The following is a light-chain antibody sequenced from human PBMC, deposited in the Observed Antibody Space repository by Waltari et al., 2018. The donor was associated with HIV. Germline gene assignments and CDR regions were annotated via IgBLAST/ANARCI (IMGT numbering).Light chain of an antibody. CDR1: QSISSN. V-gene: IGKV3-15*01. Sequence: EIVMMQSPATLSVSPGERVTLSCRASQSISSNLAWYQQKPGQAPRLLIFGASTRATGIPARFSGSGSVTEFTLTISSLQSEDCAVYYCQQYNNWPVMTFGQGTKVEIK. CDR3: QQYNNWPVMT. CDR2: GAS. J-gene: IGKJ1*01.